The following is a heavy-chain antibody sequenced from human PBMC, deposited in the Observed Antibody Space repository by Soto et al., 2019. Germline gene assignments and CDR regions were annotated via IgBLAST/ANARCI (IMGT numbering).Heavy chain of an antibody. CDR2: INGGNGYT. CDR3: ARNRDGFINRPYWFFDL. Sequence: VKVSCKASGYSFITYTMHWVRQAPGQRLEWMGWINGGNGYTRSAQTFQGRVTFTRDTSANTAYMELSSLRSEDTAVYYCARNRDGFINRPYWFFDLWGRGTLVTVSS. J-gene: IGHJ2*01. V-gene: IGHV1-3*01. CDR1: GYSFITYT. D-gene: IGHD5-12*01.